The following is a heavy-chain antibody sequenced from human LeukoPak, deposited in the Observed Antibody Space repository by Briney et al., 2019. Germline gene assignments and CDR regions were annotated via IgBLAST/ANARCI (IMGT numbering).Heavy chain of an antibody. CDR1: GGSISSYY. CDR2: IYYSGST. V-gene: IGHV4-59*01. CDR3: ARTSRRYYYGMDV. Sequence: SETLSLTCTVSGGSISSYYWSWIRQPPGKGLEWIGYIYYSGSTNYNPSLKSRVTISVDTSKNQFSLKLSSVTAADTAVYYCARTSRRYYYGMDVWGQETTVTVSS. J-gene: IGHJ6*02.